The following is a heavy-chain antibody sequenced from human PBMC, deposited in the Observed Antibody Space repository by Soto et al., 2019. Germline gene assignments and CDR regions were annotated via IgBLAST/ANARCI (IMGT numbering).Heavy chain of an antibody. V-gene: IGHV3-21*01. J-gene: IGHJ6*03. Sequence: GGSLRLSCAASGFTCSSYSMNWVRQAPGKGLEWVSSISSSSSYIYYADSVKGRFTISRDNAKNSLYLQMNSLRAEDTAVYYCASGTYYYGSGRNITRDYYYMDVWGKGTTVTVSS. CDR3: ASGTYYYGSGRNITRDYYYMDV. D-gene: IGHD3-10*01. CDR2: ISSSSSYI. CDR1: GFTCSSYS.